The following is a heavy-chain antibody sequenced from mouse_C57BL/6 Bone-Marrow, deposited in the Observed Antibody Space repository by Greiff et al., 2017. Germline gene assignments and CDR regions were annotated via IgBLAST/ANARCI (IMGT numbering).Heavy chain of an antibody. CDR1: GYTFTDYE. CDR3: TREGYDYDGRYAMDY. J-gene: IGHJ4*01. V-gene: IGHV1-15*01. D-gene: IGHD2-4*01. CDR2: IDPETGGT. Sequence: QVQLQQSGAELVRPGASVTLSCKASGYTFTDYEMHWVKQTPVHGLEWIGAIDPETGGTAYNQKFKGKAILTADKSSSTAYMVLRSLTSEDSAVYYCTREGYDYDGRYAMDYWGQGTSVTVSS.